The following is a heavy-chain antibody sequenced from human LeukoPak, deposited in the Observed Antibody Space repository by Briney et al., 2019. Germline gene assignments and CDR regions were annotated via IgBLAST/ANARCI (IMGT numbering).Heavy chain of an antibody. D-gene: IGHD4-17*01. CDR2: ISSDGSNK. J-gene: IGHJ4*02. Sequence: GGSLRLSCAASGFTFSIYPIHWVRQAPGKGLEWVAVISSDGSNKYYAGSVKGRFTISRDNSKNTLYLQMNSLRPEDTAVYYCARDRNDYGDPYYFDYWGQGTLVTVSS. V-gene: IGHV3-30-3*01. CDR3: ARDRNDYGDPYYFDY. CDR1: GFTFSIYP.